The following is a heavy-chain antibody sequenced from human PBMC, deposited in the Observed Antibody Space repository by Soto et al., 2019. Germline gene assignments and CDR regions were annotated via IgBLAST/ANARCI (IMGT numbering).Heavy chain of an antibody. V-gene: IGHV1-18*01. CDR2: LSAYNGNT. Sequence: QVQLVQSGAEVKKPGASVKVSCKASGYTFTSYGISWVRQAPGQGLEWMGWLSAYNGNTNYAQKLQGRVTMTKDPSTSPAYMERRRLRSDDTAVYYCARVVVGGWYGDAFDIWGQGTMVTVSS. CDR1: GYTFTSYG. D-gene: IGHD2-15*01. CDR3: ARVVVGGWYGDAFDI. J-gene: IGHJ3*02.